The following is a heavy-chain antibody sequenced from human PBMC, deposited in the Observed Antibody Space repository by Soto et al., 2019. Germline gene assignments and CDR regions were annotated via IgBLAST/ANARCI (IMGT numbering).Heavy chain of an antibody. CDR1: GYTFTSYG. V-gene: IGHV1-18*01. D-gene: IGHD3-22*01. J-gene: IGHJ4*02. CDR3: ARVLLYYYDSSGYPTPAFDY. CDR2: ISAYNGNT. Sequence: GASVKVSCKASGYTFTSYGISWVRQAPGQGLEWMGWISAYNGNTNYAQKLQGRVTMTTDTSTSTAYMELRSLRSDDTAVYYCARVLLYYYDSSGYPTPAFDYWGQGTLVTVSS.